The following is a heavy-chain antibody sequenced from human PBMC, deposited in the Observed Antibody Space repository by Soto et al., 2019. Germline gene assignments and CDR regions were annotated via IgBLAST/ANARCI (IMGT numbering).Heavy chain of an antibody. J-gene: IGHJ4*02. CDR3: AKPEISYSWGNVTDY. CDR2: ISGGGGNT. CDR1: GFTFSSYA. D-gene: IGHD1-26*01. V-gene: IGHV3-23*01. Sequence: GGSLRLSCAASGFTFSSYAMNWVRQAPGKGLEWVSAISGGGGNTYYADSVKGRFTISRDNSKNTLYLQMNSLRAEDTALYYCAKPEISYSWGNVTDYWGQGTLVTVYS.